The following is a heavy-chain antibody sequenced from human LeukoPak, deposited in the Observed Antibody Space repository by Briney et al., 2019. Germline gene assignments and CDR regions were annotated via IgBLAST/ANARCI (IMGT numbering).Heavy chain of an antibody. J-gene: IGHJ4*02. Sequence: GESLKISCKGSGYSFTSYRIGWVRQMPGKGLEWMGIIYPGDSDTRYSPSFQGQVTISADKSISTAYLQWSSLKASDTAMYYCARGVIPAAIGPGSFDYWGQGTLVTVSS. D-gene: IGHD2-2*01. CDR2: IYPGDSDT. V-gene: IGHV5-51*01. CDR1: GYSFTSYR. CDR3: ARGVIPAAIGPGSFDY.